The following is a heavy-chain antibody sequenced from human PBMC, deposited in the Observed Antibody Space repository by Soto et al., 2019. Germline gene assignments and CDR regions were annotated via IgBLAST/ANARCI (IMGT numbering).Heavy chain of an antibody. V-gene: IGHV3-33*01. D-gene: IGHD3-3*01. Sequence: PGGSLKLSCAASGVTFSSYGMHWVRQAPGKGLEWVAVIWYDGSNKYYADSVKGRFTISRDNSKNTLYLQMNSLRAEDTAVYYCARAKYYDFWSGYIYGMDVWGQGTTVTVSS. CDR3: ARAKYYDFWSGYIYGMDV. CDR1: GVTFSSYG. CDR2: IWYDGSNK. J-gene: IGHJ6*02.